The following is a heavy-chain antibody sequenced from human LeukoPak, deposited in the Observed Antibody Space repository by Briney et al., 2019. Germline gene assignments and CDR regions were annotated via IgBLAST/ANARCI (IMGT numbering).Heavy chain of an antibody. CDR1: GFNFIRHD. D-gene: IGHD2-2*03. J-gene: IGHJ3*02. Sequence: PGGSLRLSCAASGFNFIRHDMSWVRQTPGKGLEWVSGISGDPAGRLGATYYADSVQGRFTISRDNSKSALYLQMHSLRAEDTAMYFCAKGGYFSFDMWGQGTKVTVSS. CDR3: AKGGYFSFDM. CDR2: ISGDPAGRLGAT. V-gene: IGHV3-23*01.